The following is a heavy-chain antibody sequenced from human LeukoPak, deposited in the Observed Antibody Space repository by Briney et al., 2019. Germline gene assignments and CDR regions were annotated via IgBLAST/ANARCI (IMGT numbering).Heavy chain of an antibody. V-gene: IGHV3-48*02. Sequence: GGSLRLSCAASGFTFSSYSINWVRQAPGKGLEWLSYISSSSSPIDYADSVEGRFTISRDNAKNSLYLQMNSLRDEDTAVYYCARDNDYAFDYWGQGTLVTVSS. CDR1: GFTFSSYS. J-gene: IGHJ4*02. D-gene: IGHD4/OR15-4a*01. CDR3: ARDNDYAFDY. CDR2: ISSSSSPI.